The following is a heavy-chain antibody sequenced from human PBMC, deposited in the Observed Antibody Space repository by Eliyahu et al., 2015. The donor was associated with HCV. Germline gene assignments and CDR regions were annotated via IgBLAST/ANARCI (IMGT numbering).Heavy chain of an antibody. CDR3: ARVRRVLEGATVYFDY. CDR1: GGSISSSNW. V-gene: IGHV4-4*02. Sequence: QVQLQESGPGLVKPSGTLSLTCAVSGGSISSSNWWSWVRQPPGKGLGVMVGVYYRGGSTNNPSLKSRVTISVDKSKNQFSLKLSSVTAADTAVYYCARVRRVLEGATVYFDYWGQGTLVTVSS. D-gene: IGHD3-16*01. J-gene: IGHJ4*02. CDR2: VYYRGGS.